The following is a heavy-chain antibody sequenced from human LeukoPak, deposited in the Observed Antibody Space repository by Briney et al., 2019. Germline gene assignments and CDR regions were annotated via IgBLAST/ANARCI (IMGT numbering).Heavy chain of an antibody. CDR3: ARDSPEVDV. D-gene: IGHD3-22*01. CDR1: GGSISSSSYY. V-gene: IGHV4-39*01. J-gene: IGHJ6*02. Sequence: PSQTLSLTCTVSGGSISSSSYYWGWIRQPPGKGLEWIGSIYYSGSTYYNPSLKSRATISVDTSKNQFSLKLSSVTAADTAVYYCARDSPEVDVWGQGTTVTVSS. CDR2: IYYSGST.